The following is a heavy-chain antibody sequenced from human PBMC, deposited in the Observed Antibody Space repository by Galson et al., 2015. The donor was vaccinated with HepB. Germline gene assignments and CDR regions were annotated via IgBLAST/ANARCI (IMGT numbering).Heavy chain of an antibody. CDR2: ISYDGSNK. D-gene: IGHD4/OR15-4a*01. CDR3: AKDFLHFTLANSYYFDY. CDR1: GFTFSSYG. Sequence: SLRLSCAASGFTFSSYGMHWVRQAPGKGLEWVAVISYDGSNKYYADSVKGRFTISRDNSKNTLYLQMNSLRAEDTAVYYCAKDFLHFTLANSYYFDYWGQGTLVTVSS. J-gene: IGHJ4*02. V-gene: IGHV3-30*18.